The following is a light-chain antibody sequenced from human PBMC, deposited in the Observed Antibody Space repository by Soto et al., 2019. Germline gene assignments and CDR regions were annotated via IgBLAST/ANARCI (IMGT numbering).Light chain of an antibody. CDR1: HSLFFASRNKDY. CDR3: QHYNSYSEA. J-gene: IGKJ1*01. V-gene: IGKV4-1*01. CDR2: WAS. Sequence: DVVMTQSPDSLAVSLGERATISCKSSHSLFFASRNKDYLAWYQQKPGQPPKLLIYWASTRESGVPDRFSGSGSGTDFTLTISSLQPDDFATYYCQHYNSYSEAFGQGTKVDIK.